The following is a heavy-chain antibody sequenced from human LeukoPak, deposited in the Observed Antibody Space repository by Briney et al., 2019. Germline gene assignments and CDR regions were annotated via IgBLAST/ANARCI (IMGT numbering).Heavy chain of an antibody. CDR1: GFTFNTYA. CDR3: AKGHYPDACCAGDCYYSH. Sequence: GGSLRLSCAASGFTFNTYAMTWVRQAPGKGLEWVSGISDSGGSTYYADSVKGRFTISRDNSRNTLYLQMNSLRAEDTAAYYCAKGHYPDACCAGDCYYSHWGQGSLVTVSS. V-gene: IGHV3-23*01. D-gene: IGHD2-21*02. CDR2: ISDSGGST. J-gene: IGHJ4*02.